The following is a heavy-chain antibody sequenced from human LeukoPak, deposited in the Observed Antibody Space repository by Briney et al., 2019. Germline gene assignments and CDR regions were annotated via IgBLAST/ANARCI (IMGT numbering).Heavy chain of an antibody. D-gene: IGHD3-22*01. CDR3: ARNAGYSDLNY. CDR1: GDSFSSNNY. J-gene: IGHJ4*02. Sequence: SETLSLTCTVSGDSFSSNNYWTWVRPPPGKGLEWIGEIYRSGATNYNPSLRSRVTVSLDKSKNQFSLRLNSVTAADTAIYYCARNAGYSDLNYWGQGVLVTVSS. V-gene: IGHV4-4*02. CDR2: IYRSGAT.